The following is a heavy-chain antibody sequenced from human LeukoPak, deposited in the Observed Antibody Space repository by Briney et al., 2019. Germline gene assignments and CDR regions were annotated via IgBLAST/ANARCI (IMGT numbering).Heavy chain of an antibody. Sequence: ASVTVSCKASGYTFSGYYMHWVRQAPGQGPEWVGWINPDSGATNYAQKFQGRITMTRDTSISTAYMELSSLRSDDTAVYYCARIFGYCSTTSCYSFDYWGQGTQVT. D-gene: IGHD2-2*03. J-gene: IGHJ4*02. CDR3: ARIFGYCSTTSCYSFDY. CDR2: INPDSGAT. CDR1: GYTFSGYY. V-gene: IGHV1-2*02.